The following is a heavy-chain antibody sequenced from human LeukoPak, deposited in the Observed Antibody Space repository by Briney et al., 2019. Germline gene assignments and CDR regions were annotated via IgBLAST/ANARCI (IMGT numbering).Heavy chain of an antibody. CDR1: GFLFSSYW. Sequence: HPGGSLRLSCAASGFLFSSYWMSWVRQAPRKGLEWVANIKQDGSEKFYVDSVKGRFTISRDNAKNSLYLQMNSLRAEDTAVYYCARVSRVAAVFDRWGQGTLVTVSS. V-gene: IGHV3-7*03. D-gene: IGHD6-13*01. J-gene: IGHJ5*02. CDR3: ARVSRVAAVFDR. CDR2: IKQDGSEK.